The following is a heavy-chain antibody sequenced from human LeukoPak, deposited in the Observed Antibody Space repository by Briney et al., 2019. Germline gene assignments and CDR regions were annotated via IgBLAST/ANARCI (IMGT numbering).Heavy chain of an antibody. CDR1: GFTFSNAR. CDR3: ARWYYYETSGLYYGSFDN. Sequence: GGSLRLSCAASGFTFSNARMSWVRQAPGKGLQWVSVIIGSGSSTYYADSVKGRFTISRDNARNTLYLQMNSLRAEDTAVYYCARWYYYETSGLYYGSFDNWGQGTLVTVSS. CDR2: IIGSGSST. J-gene: IGHJ5*02. D-gene: IGHD3-22*01. V-gene: IGHV3-23*01.